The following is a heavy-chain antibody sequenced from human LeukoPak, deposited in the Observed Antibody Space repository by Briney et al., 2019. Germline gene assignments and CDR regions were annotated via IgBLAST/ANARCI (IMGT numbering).Heavy chain of an antibody. J-gene: IGHJ4*02. CDR3: ARGGYEFDY. V-gene: IGHV3-48*02. CDR2: ISTTSSTI. Sequence: GGSLRLSCAASGFSFSTYAMSWVRQAPGKGLEWVSYISTTSSTIYYADSVRGRFTISRDNAKNSLYLQMNSLRDEDTAVYYCARGGYEFDYWGQGTLVTVSS. D-gene: IGHD2-15*01. CDR1: GFSFSTYA.